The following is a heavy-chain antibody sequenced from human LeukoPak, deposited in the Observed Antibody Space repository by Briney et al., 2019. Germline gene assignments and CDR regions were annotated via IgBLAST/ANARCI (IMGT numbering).Heavy chain of an antibody. Sequence: GESLKISCKGSGYSFTNYWIGWVRQLPGKGLGWMRIIYPGDSGARYSRSFQGQGTISADKSISSAYLQWSSLKAPDTAMYYCARHGGYSSSYGYWGQRTLVTVSS. CDR2: IYPGDSGA. V-gene: IGHV5-51*01. D-gene: IGHD6-13*01. J-gene: IGHJ4*02. CDR3: ARHGGYSSSYGY. CDR1: GYSFTNYW.